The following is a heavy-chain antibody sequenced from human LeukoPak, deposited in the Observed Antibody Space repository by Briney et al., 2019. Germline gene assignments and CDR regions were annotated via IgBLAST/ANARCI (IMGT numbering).Heavy chain of an antibody. CDR3: ARHGELRYFDWFIGNWFDP. CDR2: IYYSGST. V-gene: IGHV4-39*01. J-gene: IGHJ5*02. CDR1: GGSISRSSYY. D-gene: IGHD3-9*01. Sequence: SETLSLTCSVSGGSISRSSYYWGWIRQPPGTGLEWIGSIYYSGSTYYNPSLKSRVTISVDTSKNQFSLKLSSVTAADTAVYYCARHGELRYFDWFIGNWFDPWGQGTLVTVSS.